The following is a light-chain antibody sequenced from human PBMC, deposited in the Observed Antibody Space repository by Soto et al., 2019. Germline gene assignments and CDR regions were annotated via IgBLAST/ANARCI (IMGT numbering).Light chain of an antibody. J-gene: IGLJ1*01. CDR1: SSNIGAGYD. CDR2: GNS. V-gene: IGLV1-40*01. Sequence: QSVLAQPPSVSGAPGQKVTISCTGSSSNIGAGYDLHWYQQLPGTAPKLLLYGNSNRPSGVPDRFSGSKSGTSASLAITGLQAEDEADYYCQSYDSSLSAYVFGTGTKLTGL. CDR3: QSYDSSLSAYV.